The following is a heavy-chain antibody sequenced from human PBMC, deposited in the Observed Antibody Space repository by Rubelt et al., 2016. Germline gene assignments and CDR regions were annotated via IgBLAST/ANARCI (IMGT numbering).Heavy chain of an antibody. V-gene: IGHV4-34*01. CDR3: ARTWGDYYGMDV. D-gene: IGHD7-27*01. CDR2: INHSGST. CDR1: GGSFSGYY. J-gene: IGHJ6*02. Sequence: QVQLQQWGAGLLKPSETLSLTCAVYGGSFSGYYWSWIRQPPGKGLEWIGEINHSGSTNYNPSPKSRVTIPVDTSKNPFSLKLSSVTAADTAVYYCARTWGDYYGMDVWGQGTTVTVSS.